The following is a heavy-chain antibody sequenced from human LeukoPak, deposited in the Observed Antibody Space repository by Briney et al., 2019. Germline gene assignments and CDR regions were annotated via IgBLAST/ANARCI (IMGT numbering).Heavy chain of an antibody. CDR3: ARQSLQQLGDYFDY. Sequence: PSETLSLTCTVSGGSISSSSYYWGWIRQPPGKGLEWIGSIYYSGSTYYNPSLKSRVTISVDTSKNQFSLKLSSVTAADTAVYYCARQSLQQLGDYFDYWGQGTLVTVSS. J-gene: IGHJ4*02. V-gene: IGHV4-39*01. CDR2: IYYSGST. CDR1: GGSISSSSYY. D-gene: IGHD6-6*01.